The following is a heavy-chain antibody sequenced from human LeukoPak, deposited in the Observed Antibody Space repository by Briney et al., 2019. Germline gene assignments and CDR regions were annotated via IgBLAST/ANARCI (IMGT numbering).Heavy chain of an antibody. CDR2: INHSGST. CDR3: ARVRGVGAAALYYYYGMDV. J-gene: IGHJ6*02. D-gene: IGHD2-2*01. V-gene: IGHV4-34*01. Sequence: SETLSLTCAVYGGSFSGYYWSWIRQPPGKGLEWIGEINHSGSTNYNPSLKSRVTISVDTSKNQFSLKLSSMTAADTAVYYCARVRGVGAAALYYYYGMDVWGQGTTVTVS. CDR1: GGSFSGYY.